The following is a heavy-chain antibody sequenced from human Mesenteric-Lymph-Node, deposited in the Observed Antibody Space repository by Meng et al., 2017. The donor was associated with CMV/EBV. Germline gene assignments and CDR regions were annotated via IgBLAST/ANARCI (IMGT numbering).Heavy chain of an antibody. CDR3: ARVGYRTTYFDY. V-gene: IGHV4-30-2*01. D-gene: IGHD5-24*01. CDR1: GGYISSGGYS. J-gene: IGHJ4*02. Sequence: CAGSGGYISSGGYSWSWIRQPPGKGLEWIGYIYHSGSTYYNPSLKSRVTISVDRSKNQFSLKLSSVTAADTAVYYCARVGYRTTYFDYWGQGTLVTVSS. CDR2: IYHSGST.